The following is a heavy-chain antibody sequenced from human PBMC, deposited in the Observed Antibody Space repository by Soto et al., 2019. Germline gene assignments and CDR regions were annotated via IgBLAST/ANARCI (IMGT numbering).Heavy chain of an antibody. CDR1: GFTFDDYA. Sequence: EVQLVESGGGLVQPGRSLRLSCAASGFTFDDYAMHWVRQAPGKGLEWVSGISWNSGSIGYADSVKGRFTISRDNAKNSLYLQMNSLRAEDTALYYCAKAQKPIWSGYYYWYFDLWGRGTLVTVSS. CDR3: AKAQKPIWSGYYYWYFDL. CDR2: ISWNSGSI. J-gene: IGHJ2*01. V-gene: IGHV3-9*01. D-gene: IGHD3-3*01.